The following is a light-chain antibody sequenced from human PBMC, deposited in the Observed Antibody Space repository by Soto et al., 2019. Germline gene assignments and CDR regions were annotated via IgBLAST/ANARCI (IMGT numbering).Light chain of an antibody. J-gene: IGLJ3*02. CDR1: SSDVGGFDY. Sequence: QSVLTQPASVSGSPGQSITMSCTGTSSDVGGFDYVSWYQQYPGKAPKLIITEVYKRPSGVSDRFSGSKSGNTASLTVSGLQAEDEADYYCSSYTTSTTQVFGGGTKLTVL. V-gene: IGLV2-14*01. CDR2: EVY. CDR3: SSYTTSTTQV.